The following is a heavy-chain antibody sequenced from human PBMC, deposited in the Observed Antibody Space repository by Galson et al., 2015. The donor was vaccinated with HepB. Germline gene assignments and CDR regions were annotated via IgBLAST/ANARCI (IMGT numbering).Heavy chain of an antibody. CDR2: INAGNGNT. J-gene: IGHJ6*02. CDR3: ARPEYYYYGMDV. V-gene: IGHV1-3*01. CDR1: GYTFISYA. Sequence: SVKVSCKASGYTFISYAMHWVRQAPGQRLEWMGWINAGNGNTQYSQKFQGRVTLTRDTSASTAYMELGSLRSEDTAVYYCARPEYYYYGMDVWGQGTTVTVSS. D-gene: IGHD1-14*01.